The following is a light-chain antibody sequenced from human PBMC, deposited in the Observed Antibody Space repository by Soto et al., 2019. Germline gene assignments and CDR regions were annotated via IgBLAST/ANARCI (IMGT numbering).Light chain of an antibody. CDR2: WAS. CDR1: QSVLYSSNNKNH. J-gene: IGKJ2*01. V-gene: IGKV4-1*01. Sequence: DIVMTQSPDSLAASLGERSTINFKSSQSVLYSSNNKNHLAWYQQKSGEPPQLLFYWASTRESGVPGRFSGSGSDTDFTFTISSLQPEDVAVYDCQQYYNIPYTFGQGTKLEIK. CDR3: QQYYNIPYT.